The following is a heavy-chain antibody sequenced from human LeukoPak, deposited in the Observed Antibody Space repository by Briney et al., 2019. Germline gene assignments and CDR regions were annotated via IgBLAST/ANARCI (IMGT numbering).Heavy chain of an antibody. CDR3: ARDPEVDTGTGPRFDY. V-gene: IGHV4-4*07. CDR1: GGSISSYY. D-gene: IGHD5-18*01. CDR2: IYISGST. Sequence: SSETLSLTCTVSGGSISSYYWSWIRQPAGKGLEWIGRIYISGSTNYNPSLKSRVTISVDTSKNQFSLNLSSVTAADTAVYYCARDPEVDTGTGPRFDYWGQGTLVTVSS. J-gene: IGHJ4*02.